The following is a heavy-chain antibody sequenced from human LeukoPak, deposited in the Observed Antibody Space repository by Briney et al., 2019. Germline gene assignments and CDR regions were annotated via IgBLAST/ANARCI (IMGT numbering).Heavy chain of an antibody. V-gene: IGHV3-21*01. Sequence: GGSLRLSCAASGFTFSSYTMNWVRQAPGKGLEWVSSISSRSSYIYYADSLRGRFTISRDNAQNSLFLQMNSLRADDTAVHYCARGIVPPYGSGSYIFDDWGQGTLVTVSS. D-gene: IGHD3-10*01. CDR2: ISSRSSYI. CDR1: GFTFSSYT. J-gene: IGHJ4*02. CDR3: ARGIVPPYGSGSYIFDD.